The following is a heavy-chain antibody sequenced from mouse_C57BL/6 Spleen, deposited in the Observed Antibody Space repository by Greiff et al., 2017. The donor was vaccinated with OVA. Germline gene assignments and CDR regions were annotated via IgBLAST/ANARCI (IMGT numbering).Heavy chain of an antibody. CDR2: INPNNGGT. Sequence: VQLQQSGPELVKPGASVKISCKASGYTFTDYYMNWVKQSHGKSLEWIGDINPNNGGTSYNQKFKGKATLTVDKSSSTAYMELRSLTSEDSAVYYCASPYYCGSSGGFAYWGQGTLVTVSA. J-gene: IGHJ3*01. D-gene: IGHD1-1*01. V-gene: IGHV1-26*01. CDR3: ASPYYCGSSGGFAY. CDR1: GYTFTDYY.